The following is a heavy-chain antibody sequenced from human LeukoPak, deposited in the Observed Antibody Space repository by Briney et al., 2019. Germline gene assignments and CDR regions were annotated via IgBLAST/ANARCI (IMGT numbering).Heavy chain of an antibody. CDR2: ISGSGGST. CDR3: AMVRGVIKYYYFDY. Sequence: GGSLRLSCAASGFTFSSYAMSWVRQAPGKGLEWVSAISGSGGSTYYADSVKGRFTISRDNSKNTLCLQMNSLRAEDTAVYYCAMVRGVIKYYYFDYWGQGTLVTVSS. V-gene: IGHV3-23*01. J-gene: IGHJ4*02. D-gene: IGHD3-10*01. CDR1: GFTFSSYA.